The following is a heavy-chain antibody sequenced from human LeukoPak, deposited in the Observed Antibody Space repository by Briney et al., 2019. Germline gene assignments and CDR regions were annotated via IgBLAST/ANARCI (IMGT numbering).Heavy chain of an antibody. Sequence: PGASLRLSCAASGFGFSTYAMSWVRQAPGKGLEWVSGISASGDKILYADSVKGRFTISRDNSKNILYLQMNALAAEDTARYYCVTHYCSTITCYTDYWGQGTMVPVSS. CDR2: ISASGDKI. CDR3: VTHYCSTITCYTDY. V-gene: IGHV3-23*01. CDR1: GFGFSTYA. J-gene: IGHJ4*02. D-gene: IGHD2-2*02.